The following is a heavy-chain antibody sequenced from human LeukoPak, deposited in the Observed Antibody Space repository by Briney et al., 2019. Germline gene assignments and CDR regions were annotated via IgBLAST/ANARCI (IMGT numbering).Heavy chain of an antibody. J-gene: IGHJ4*02. CDR2: ISASGGST. Sequence: GGSLRLSCAASGFTFSSYTMSWVRQAPGKGLEWVSSISASGGSTYYADSVKGRFTISRDSSKNTLYLQMNSLRAEDTAVYYCAKAGYSGTYTNTYYFDFWGQGTLVTVSS. CDR3: AKAGYSGTYTNTYYFDF. D-gene: IGHD1-26*01. V-gene: IGHV3-23*01. CDR1: GFTFSSYT.